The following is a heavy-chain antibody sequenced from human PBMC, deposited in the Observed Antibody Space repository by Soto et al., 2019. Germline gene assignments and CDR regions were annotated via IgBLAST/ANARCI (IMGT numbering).Heavy chain of an antibody. V-gene: IGHV3-30*18. CDR1: GFTFSSYG. Sequence: QVQLVESGGGVVQPGRSLRLSCAASGFTFSSYGMHWVRQAPGKGLEWVAVISYDGSNKYYADSVKGRFTISRDNSKNTLYLQMNRLRAEDTAVYYCAKGDVDIVATILFDYWGQGTLVTVSS. CDR3: AKGDVDIVATILFDY. CDR2: ISYDGSNK. J-gene: IGHJ4*02. D-gene: IGHD5-12*01.